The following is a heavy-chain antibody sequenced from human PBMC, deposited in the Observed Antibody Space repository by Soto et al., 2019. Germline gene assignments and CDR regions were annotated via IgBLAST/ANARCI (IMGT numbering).Heavy chain of an antibody. V-gene: IGHV4-59*01. CDR2: IYYSGST. CDR3: ASVGDTAMVMAYYYGMDV. J-gene: IGHJ6*02. CDR1: GGSISSYY. Sequence: PSETLSLTCIVSGGSISSYYWSWIRQPPGKGLEWIGYIYYSGSTNYNPSLKSRVTISVDTSKNQFSLKLSSVTAADTAVYYCASVGDTAMVMAYYYGMDVWGPVTRVTVSS. D-gene: IGHD5-18*01.